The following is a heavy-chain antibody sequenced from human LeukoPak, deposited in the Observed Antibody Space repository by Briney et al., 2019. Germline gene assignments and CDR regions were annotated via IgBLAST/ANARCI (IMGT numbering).Heavy chain of an antibody. Sequence: GASVKVSCKASGYTFTSYGISWVRQAPGQGLEWMGWISAYNGNTNYAQKLQGRVTMTTDTSTSTAYMELRSLRSDDTAVYYCARDPSPTVAGPPFDYWGQGTLVTVSS. CDR1: GYTFTSYG. D-gene: IGHD6-19*01. CDR2: ISAYNGNT. V-gene: IGHV1-18*01. CDR3: ARDPSPTVAGPPFDY. J-gene: IGHJ4*02.